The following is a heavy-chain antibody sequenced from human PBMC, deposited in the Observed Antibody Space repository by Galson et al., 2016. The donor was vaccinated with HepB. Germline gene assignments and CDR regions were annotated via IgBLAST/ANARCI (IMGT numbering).Heavy chain of an antibody. CDR3: TRGARIVAVKYNRFDP. D-gene: IGHD5-12*01. J-gene: IGHJ5*02. CDR1: GGSFSGYY. CDR2: INHTGST. V-gene: IGHV4-34*01. Sequence: SETLSLTCAVYGGSFSGYYWTYIRQPPGKGLEWIGEINHTGSTNYNPSLKSRVTMSVDTSKKQVSLKLTSVTAADTAVYYCTRGARIVAVKYNRFDPWGQGTLVIVSS.